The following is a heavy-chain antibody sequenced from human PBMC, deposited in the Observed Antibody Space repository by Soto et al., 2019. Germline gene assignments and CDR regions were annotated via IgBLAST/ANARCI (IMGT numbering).Heavy chain of an antibody. CDR1: GGSISSGGYY. J-gene: IGHJ5*02. Sequence: SETLSLTCTVSGGSISSGGYYWSWIRQHPGKGLEWIGYIYYSGSTYYNPSLKSRVTISVDTSKNQFSLKLSSVTAADTVVYSCARADYDILTEPLYWFDPWGQGTLVSVSS. CDR3: ARADYDILTEPLYWFDP. V-gene: IGHV4-31*03. D-gene: IGHD3-9*01. CDR2: IYYSGST.